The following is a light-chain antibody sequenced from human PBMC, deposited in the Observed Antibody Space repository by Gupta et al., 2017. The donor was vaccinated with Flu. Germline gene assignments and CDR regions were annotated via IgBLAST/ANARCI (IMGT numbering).Light chain of an antibody. V-gene: IGKV2-30*01. CDR2: KAS. Sequence: VVMTQSPLPLPVTLGHAASISCRSSHSLVLRDGNTYLNWFHQRPGQSPRRLIYKASNRDSGVPARFSGSMSGTDFTLTISRVEAEDVGVYYCKQGVTRPYTFGQGTKLEIK. CDR1: HSLVLRDGNTY. CDR3: KQGVTRPYT. J-gene: IGKJ2*01.